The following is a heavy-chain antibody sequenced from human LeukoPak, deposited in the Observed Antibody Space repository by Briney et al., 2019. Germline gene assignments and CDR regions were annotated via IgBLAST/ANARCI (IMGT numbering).Heavy chain of an antibody. V-gene: IGHV4-61*08. J-gene: IGHJ4*02. CDR3: ARGHDFWSGYYLFDY. CDR2: IYYSGST. D-gene: IGHD3-3*01. Sequence: SETLSLTCTVSGGSISTGGYYWSWIRQHPGKGLEWIGYIYYSGSTNYNPSLKSRVTISVDTSKNQFSLKLSSVTAADTAVYYCARGHDFWSGYYLFDYWGQGTLVTVSS. CDR1: GGSISTGGYY.